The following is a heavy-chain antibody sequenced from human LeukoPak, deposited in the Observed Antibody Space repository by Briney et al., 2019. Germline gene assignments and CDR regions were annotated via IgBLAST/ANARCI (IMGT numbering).Heavy chain of an antibody. Sequence: SETLSLTCAVYGGSFSGYYWSWIRQPPGKGLEWIGEINHSGSTNYNPSLKSRVTISVDTSKNQSSLKLSSVTAADTAVYYCARGMGATDYWGQGTLVTVSS. V-gene: IGHV4-34*01. CDR3: ARGMGATDY. CDR2: INHSGST. D-gene: IGHD1-26*01. J-gene: IGHJ4*02. CDR1: GGSFSGYY.